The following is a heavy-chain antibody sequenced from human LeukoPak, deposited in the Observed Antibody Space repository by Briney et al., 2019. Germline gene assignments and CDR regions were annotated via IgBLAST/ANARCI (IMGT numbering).Heavy chain of an antibody. Sequence: SETLSLTCAVYGGSFSGYYWSWIRQPPGKGLEWIGEINHSGSTNYNPSLKSRVTISVDTSKNQFSLKLSSVTAADTAVYYCASHYGSGTFYSPFEYWGQGTLVTVSS. J-gene: IGHJ4*02. CDR1: GGSFSGYY. V-gene: IGHV4-34*01. CDR3: ASHYGSGTFYSPFEY. CDR2: INHSGST. D-gene: IGHD3-10*01.